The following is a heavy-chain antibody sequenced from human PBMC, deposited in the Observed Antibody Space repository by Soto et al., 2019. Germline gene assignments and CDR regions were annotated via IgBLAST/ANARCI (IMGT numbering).Heavy chain of an antibody. J-gene: IGHJ5*02. CDR3: ERRNSFYDSSGYYYGWLDP. CDR1: GGSISSYY. Sequence: SETLSLTCTVSGGSISSYYWSWIRQPPGKGLEWIGYIYYSGSTNYNPSLKSRVTISVDTSKNQISLKLSSVTAADTAVYYCERRNSFYDSSGYYYGWLDPWGRGTLVTVSS. CDR2: IYYSGST. D-gene: IGHD3-22*01. V-gene: IGHV4-59*01.